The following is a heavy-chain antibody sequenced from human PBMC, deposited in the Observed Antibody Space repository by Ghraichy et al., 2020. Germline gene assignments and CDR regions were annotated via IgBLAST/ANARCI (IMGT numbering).Heavy chain of an antibody. V-gene: IGHV4-59*01. Sequence: SQTLSLTCTVSGGTISSYYWSWIRQPLGKGLDWIGYIYYSGSTNYNPSLKSRVTISVDTSKNQFSLKLSSVTAADTAVYYCARTTEDYGDVNWFDPWGQGTLVTVSS. CDR3: ARTTEDYGDVNWFDP. CDR1: GGTISSYY. D-gene: IGHD4-17*01. J-gene: IGHJ5*02. CDR2: IYYSGST.